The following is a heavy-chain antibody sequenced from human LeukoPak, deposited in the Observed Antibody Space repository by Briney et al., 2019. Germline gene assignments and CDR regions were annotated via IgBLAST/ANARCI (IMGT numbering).Heavy chain of an antibody. D-gene: IGHD3-22*01. CDR3: ARDLARVVVSALDV. CDR1: RFTFSDYY. CDR2: IKEDGSEK. V-gene: IGHV3-7*01. Sequence: GGSLRLSCAASRFTFSDYYMTWVRQAPGRGLEWVANIKEDGSEKNYVDSVKGRFTISRDNAKNSLYLQMNSLRAEDTAVYYCARDLARVVVSALDVWGKGTTVTVSS. J-gene: IGHJ6*04.